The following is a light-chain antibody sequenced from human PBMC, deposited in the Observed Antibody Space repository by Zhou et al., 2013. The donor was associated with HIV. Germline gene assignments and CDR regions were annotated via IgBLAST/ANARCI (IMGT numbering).Light chain of an antibody. CDR2: AAS. V-gene: IGKV1-9*01. J-gene: IGKJ2*01. CDR1: QGISSY. CDR3: QQSYYIPRT. Sequence: DIQLTQSPSFLSASVGDRVTITCRASQGISSYLAWYQQKPGKAPKLLIYAASTLQSGVPSRFSGSGSGTDFTLTISSLQPEDFATYYCQQSYYIPRTFGQGTKLEIK.